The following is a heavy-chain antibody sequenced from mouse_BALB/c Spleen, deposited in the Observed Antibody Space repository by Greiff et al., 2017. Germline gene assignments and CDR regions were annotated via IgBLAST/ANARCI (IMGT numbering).Heavy chain of an antibody. CDR1: GFNIKDYY. D-gene: IGHD2-1*01. Sequence: VQLQQSGAELVRSGASVKLSCTASGFNIKDYYMHWVKQRPEQGLEWIGWIDPENGDTEYAPKFQGKATMTADTSSNTAYLQLSSLTSEDTAVYYCAREGYGNYGYWGQGTTLTVSS. V-gene: IGHV14-4*02. J-gene: IGHJ2*01. CDR3: AREGYGNYGY. CDR2: IDPENGDT.